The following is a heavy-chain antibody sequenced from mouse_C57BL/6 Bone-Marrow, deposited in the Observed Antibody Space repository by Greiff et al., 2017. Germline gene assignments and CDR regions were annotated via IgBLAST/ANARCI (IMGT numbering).Heavy chain of an antibody. CDR2: ISSGSSTI. CDR1: GFTFSDYG. D-gene: IGHD1-1*01. V-gene: IGHV5-17*01. J-gene: IGHJ2*01. Sequence: EVKLVESGGGLVKPGGSLKLSCAASGFTFSDYGMHWVRQAPEKGLEWVAYISSGSSTIYYADTVKGRFTISRDNAKNTLFLQMTSLRSEDTAMYYCARPSTVVPYFDYWGEGTTLTVSS. CDR3: ARPSTVVPYFDY.